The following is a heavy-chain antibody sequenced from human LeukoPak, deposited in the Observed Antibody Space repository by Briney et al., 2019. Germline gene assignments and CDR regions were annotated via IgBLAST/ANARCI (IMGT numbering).Heavy chain of an antibody. D-gene: IGHD6-25*01. J-gene: IGHJ4*02. CDR3: ARAFSSGWEDYFDY. Sequence: PGGSLRLSCAASGFTFGYYWMSWVRQAPGKGLEWVANIKPDGSDQSYVDSVRGRFIISRDNAKNSLHLHMVSLGVEDTAVYFCARAFSSGWEDYFDYWGQGTLVTVSS. CDR1: GFTFGYYW. V-gene: IGHV3-7*04. CDR2: IKPDGSDQ.